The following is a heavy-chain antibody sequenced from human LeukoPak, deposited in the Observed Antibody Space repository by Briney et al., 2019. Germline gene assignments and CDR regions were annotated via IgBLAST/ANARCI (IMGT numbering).Heavy chain of an antibody. Sequence: SETLSLTCTVSGGSISSGDYYWSWMRPPPGQGLEWIGYIYYSGSTYYNPSLKSRVTISVDTSKNQFSLKLSSVTAADTAVYYCARDLLNEGNHLDYWGQGTLVTVSS. V-gene: IGHV4-30-4*01. D-gene: IGHD4-23*01. J-gene: IGHJ4*02. CDR3: ARDLLNEGNHLDY. CDR2: IYYSGST. CDR1: GGSISSGDYY.